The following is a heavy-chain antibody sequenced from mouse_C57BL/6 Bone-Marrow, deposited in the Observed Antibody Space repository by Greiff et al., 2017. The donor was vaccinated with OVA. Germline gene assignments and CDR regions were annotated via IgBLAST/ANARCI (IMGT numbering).Heavy chain of an antibody. CDR1: GYTFTDYE. CDR2: IDPETGGT. V-gene: IGHV1-15*01. J-gene: IGHJ3*01. CDR3: TRDGNYFAY. D-gene: IGHD2-1*01. Sequence: VKLMESGAELVRPGASVTLSCKASGYTFTDYEMHWVKQTPVHGLEWIGAIDPETGGTAYNQKFKGKAILTADKSSSTAYMELRSLTSEDSAVYYCTRDGNYFAYWGQGTLVTVSA.